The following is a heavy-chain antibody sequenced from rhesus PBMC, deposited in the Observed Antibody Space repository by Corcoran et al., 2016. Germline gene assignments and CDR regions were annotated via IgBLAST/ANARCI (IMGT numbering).Heavy chain of an antibody. Sequence: EVQLVESGGGLAKPGGSLRLSCAASGFTFSSYWMNWVRQGPGNGLEWVSVIKSGGCSTYYADAVKGRFTISRDNSKNTLSLQMNSLRAEDTAVYYCAKPYGLDSWGQGVVVTVSS. V-gene: IGHV3S25*01. CDR3: AKPYGLDS. J-gene: IGHJ6*01. CDR2: IKSGGCST. CDR1: GFTFSSYW.